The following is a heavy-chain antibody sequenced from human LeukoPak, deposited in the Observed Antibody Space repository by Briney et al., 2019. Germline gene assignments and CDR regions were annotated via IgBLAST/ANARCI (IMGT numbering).Heavy chain of an antibody. V-gene: IGHV3-64D*09. CDR1: GFTFSTYT. D-gene: IGHD2-15*01. Sequence: GGSLRLSCSASGFTFSTYTMHWVRQAPGKGLEYVSTISSGGSTYYADSVEGRFTISRDNSKNTLYLQMSSLRPEDTAVCYCVKDTSYCSGGSCSFTYSFDYWGQGTLVTVSS. J-gene: IGHJ4*02. CDR2: ISSGGST. CDR3: VKDTSYCSGGSCSFTYSFDY.